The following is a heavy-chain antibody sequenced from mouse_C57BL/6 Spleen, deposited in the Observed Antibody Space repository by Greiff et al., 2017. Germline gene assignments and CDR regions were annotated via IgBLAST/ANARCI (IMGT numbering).Heavy chain of an antibody. CDR2: INPNYGTT. V-gene: IGHV1-39*01. D-gene: IGHD4-1*01. CDR3: ARRAGTREGYYFDE. CDR1: GYSFTDYN. Sequence: VQLKQSGPELVKPGASVKISCKASGYSFTDYNMNWVKQSNGKSLEWIGVINPNYGTTSYNQKFKGKATLTVDTSSSTAYMQHNSLTSEDSAVYFSARRAGTREGYYFDEWGQGTTLTVSS. J-gene: IGHJ2*01.